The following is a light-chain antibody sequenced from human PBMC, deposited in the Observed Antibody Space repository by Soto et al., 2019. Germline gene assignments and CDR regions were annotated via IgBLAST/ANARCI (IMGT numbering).Light chain of an antibody. Sequence: DIQMTQSPSSLSASVGDRVTITCQASQDISTHLTWFQQKPGKAPKLLIYDVSTLETGVPSRFSGSGSGTDFTLSISSLQPEDIATYYCQQFDSLPLTLGGGTKVDIK. CDR2: DVS. J-gene: IGKJ4*01. CDR1: QDISTH. CDR3: QQFDSLPLT. V-gene: IGKV1-33*01.